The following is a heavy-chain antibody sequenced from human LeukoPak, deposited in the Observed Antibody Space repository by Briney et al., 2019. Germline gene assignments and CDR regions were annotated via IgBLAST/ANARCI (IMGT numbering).Heavy chain of an antibody. CDR1: GGSFSGYY. CDR3: ARRRRVTMIVVVIISYAFDI. CDR2: INHSGST. D-gene: IGHD3-22*01. V-gene: IGHV4-34*01. Sequence: SETLSLTCAVYGGSFSGYYWSWIRQPPGKGLEWIGEINHSGSTNYNPSLKSRVTISVDTSKNQFSLKLSSVTAADTAVYYCARRRRVTMIVVVIISYAFDIWGQGTMVTVSS. J-gene: IGHJ3*02.